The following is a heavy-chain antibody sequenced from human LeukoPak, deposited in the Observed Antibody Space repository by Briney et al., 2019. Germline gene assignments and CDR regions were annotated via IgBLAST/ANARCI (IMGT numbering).Heavy chain of an antibody. V-gene: IGHV4-30-4*01. J-gene: IGHJ5*02. CDR2: IYHSGST. CDR1: GGSISSGDYY. D-gene: IGHD4-17*01. CDR3: ARQSTVTSWFDP. Sequence: SETLSLTCTVSGGSISSGDYYWSWIRQPPWKGLEWIGYIYHSGSTYYNPSLKSRVTVSVDTSKNQFSLKLSSVTAADTAVYYCARQSTVTSWFDPWGQGTLVTVSS.